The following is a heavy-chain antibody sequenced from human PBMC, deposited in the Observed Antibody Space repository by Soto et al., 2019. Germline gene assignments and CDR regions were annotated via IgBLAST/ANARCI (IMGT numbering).Heavy chain of an antibody. CDR3: ARTRGSAVYFYFYGLDV. D-gene: IGHD3-10*01. J-gene: IGHJ6*02. V-gene: IGHV4-39*07. CDR2: TYTSGTA. CDR1: GGSINGNNYS. Sequence: PSETLSLTCSISGGSINGNNYSWGWIRQPPGRGLEWIGNTYTSGTAYYDPSFKSRASISVDTSKSQVFLKLTSVTAADTAIYYCARTRGSAVYFYFYGLDVWGHGTTVTVSS.